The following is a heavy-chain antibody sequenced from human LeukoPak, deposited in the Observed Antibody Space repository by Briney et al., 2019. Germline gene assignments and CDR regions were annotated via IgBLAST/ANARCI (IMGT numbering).Heavy chain of an antibody. CDR3: VKSAAAGWGNWFDP. J-gene: IGHJ5*02. D-gene: IGHD6-13*01. Sequence: SGTLSLTCAVSGGSISSSNWWSWIRQPPGKGLEWIGEIYHSGSTNYNPSLKSRVTISVDKSKNQFSLKLSSVTAADTAVYYCVKSAAAGWGNWFDPWGQGTLVTVSS. CDR2: IYHSGST. V-gene: IGHV4-4*02. CDR1: GGSISSSNW.